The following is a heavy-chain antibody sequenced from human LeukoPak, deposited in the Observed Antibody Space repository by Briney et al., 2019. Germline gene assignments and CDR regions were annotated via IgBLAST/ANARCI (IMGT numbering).Heavy chain of an antibody. V-gene: IGHV4-39*07. CDR2: ISYSGST. CDR1: GDSINSYYYY. Sequence: SQTLSLTCTVSGDSINSYYYYWGWIRQPPGKGLEWVGSISYSGSTFYLPSLESRVTMSLDTSKNQFSLKMNSVTAADTAVYYCARDSVRERMVDIWGQGTMVTVSS. CDR3: ARDSVRERMVDI. D-gene: IGHD2-8*01. J-gene: IGHJ3*02.